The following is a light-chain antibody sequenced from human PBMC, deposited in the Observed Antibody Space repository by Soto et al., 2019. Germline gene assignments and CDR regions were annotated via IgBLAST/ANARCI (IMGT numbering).Light chain of an antibody. CDR3: QQRVNWLT. CDR1: QSVGYY. J-gene: IGKJ4*01. CDR2: DAT. V-gene: IGKV3-11*01. Sequence: EIVLAQSPATLSLSPGERATLSCRASQSVGYYLAWYQQKPGQAPRLLIYDATNRATGVPARFSGSGSGTDFTLTISSLEPEDFAVYYCQQRVNWLTFGGGTKVEIK.